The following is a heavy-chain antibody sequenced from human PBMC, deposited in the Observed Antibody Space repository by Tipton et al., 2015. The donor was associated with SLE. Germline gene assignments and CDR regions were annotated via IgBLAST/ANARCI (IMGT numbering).Heavy chain of an antibody. V-gene: IGHV3-30*02. J-gene: IGHJ4*02. CDR2: IREDGSKT. D-gene: IGHD6-13*01. CDR1: GFDFSGYG. CDR3: AKGDGSSWWGPDS. Sequence: LSLTCAASGFDFSGYGMHWVRQTPDKGLEWVAFIREDGSKTFLADSVKGRFTISRDNSRNTLYLQRNSLRPEDTAMYYCAKGDGSSWWGPDSWGQGTLATVSS.